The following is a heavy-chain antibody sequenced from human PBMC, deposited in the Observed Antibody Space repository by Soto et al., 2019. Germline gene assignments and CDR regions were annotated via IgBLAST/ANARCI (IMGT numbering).Heavy chain of an antibody. CDR3: ARVKMIVAAKWYDP. D-gene: IGHD5-12*01. Sequence: TSETLSLTCTVSGGSINSGDYYWTWIRQPPGKGLQWIGHIYYSGSSSYNPSLKGRASISLDTSENQFSLKITSVTVADTAVYYCARVKMIVAAKWYDPWGQGTLVTVSS. CDR2: IYYSGSS. V-gene: IGHV4-30-4*01. CDR1: GGSINSGDYY. J-gene: IGHJ5*02.